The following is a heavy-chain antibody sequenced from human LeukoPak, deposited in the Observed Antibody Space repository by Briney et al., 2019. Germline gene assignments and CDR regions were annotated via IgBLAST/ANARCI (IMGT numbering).Heavy chain of an antibody. CDR3: AREGMATIPGYFDY. V-gene: IGHV3-53*01. Sequence: PGGSLRLSCAVSGFTVSGNYMSWIPQGPGKGLEWVSLIYSDDTTLYADSVKGRFTISRDNAKNSLYLQMNSLRAEDTAVYYCAREGMATIPGYFDYWGQGTLVTVSS. CDR2: IYSDDTT. J-gene: IGHJ4*02. D-gene: IGHD5-24*01. CDR1: GFTVSGNY.